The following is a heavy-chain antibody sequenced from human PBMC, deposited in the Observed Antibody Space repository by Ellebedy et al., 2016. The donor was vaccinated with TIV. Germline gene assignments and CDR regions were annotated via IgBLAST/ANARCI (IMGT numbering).Heavy chain of an antibody. J-gene: IGHJ4*02. CDR3: TRRGVSGGITFDY. CDR2: IRSQANSYAT. Sequence: GGSLRLSXAASGFTFNGSAMHWARQSSGKGLEWIGRIRSQANSYATAYAPSVKGRFFISRDDSKNTAYLHMNSLNTEDSAVYYCTRRGVSGGITFDYWGQGTLVTVSS. V-gene: IGHV3-73*01. D-gene: IGHD1-20*01. CDR1: GFTFNGSA.